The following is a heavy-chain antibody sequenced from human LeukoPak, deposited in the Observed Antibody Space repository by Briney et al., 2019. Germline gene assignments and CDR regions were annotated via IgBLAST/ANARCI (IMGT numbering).Heavy chain of an antibody. V-gene: IGHV3-21*01. CDR1: GFTFSAYT. CDR3: ARDDSFDY. J-gene: IGHJ4*02. CDR2: VSAVSNYI. Sequence: GGSLRLSCAASGFTFSAYTMAWVRQAPGRGLEWVSSVSAVSNYIYYADSVKGRFTISRDNAEDSLYLQMNSLKAEDTAVYYCARDDSFDYWGQGTLVTVSS.